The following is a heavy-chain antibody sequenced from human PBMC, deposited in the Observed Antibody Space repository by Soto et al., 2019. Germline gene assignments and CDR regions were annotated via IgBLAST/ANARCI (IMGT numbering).Heavy chain of an antibody. Sequence: SETLSLTCTVSGGSISSYYWSWIRQPPGKGLEWIGSIYYSGSTYYNPSLKSRVTISVDTSKNQFSLKLSSVTAADTAVYYCARRLNVDTAMEAYYYYYYMDVWGKGTTVTVSS. J-gene: IGHJ6*03. CDR3: ARRLNVDTAMEAYYYYYYMDV. CDR2: IYYSGST. D-gene: IGHD5-18*01. CDR1: GGSISSYY. V-gene: IGHV4-59*08.